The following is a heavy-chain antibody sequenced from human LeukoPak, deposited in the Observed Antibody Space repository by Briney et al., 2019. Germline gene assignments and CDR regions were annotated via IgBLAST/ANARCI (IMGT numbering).Heavy chain of an antibody. J-gene: IGHJ4*02. CDR2: ISARGDST. CDR3: AKDGYSYGYGYFDY. D-gene: IGHD5-18*01. V-gene: IGHV3-23*01. Sequence: GGSLRLSCAASGFTFSSFAMSWVRQAPGKGLEWASAISARGDSTYSPDSVKGRFTISRDNSKNTVYLQMNSLRADDTAVYYCAKDGYSYGYGYFDYWGQGTLVTVSS. CDR1: GFTFSSFA.